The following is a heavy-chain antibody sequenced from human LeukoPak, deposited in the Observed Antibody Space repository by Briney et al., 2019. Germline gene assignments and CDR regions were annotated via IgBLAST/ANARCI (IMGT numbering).Heavy chain of an antibody. CDR1: VFTPCDYS. CDR2: IKDDVSRT. V-gene: IGHV3-74*01. D-gene: IGHD2-2*01. Sequence: GGSLRLSCAASVFTPCDYSMHCGSRTPPKGLLWVSHIKDDVSRTSYAQIVKGGFTISRDNANNSLYLQKNSLGDEDKAVYYCAREPLVVVAAANWDFFDNWGQGAVVSVSS. J-gene: IGHJ4*02. CDR3: AREPLVVVAAANWDFFDN.